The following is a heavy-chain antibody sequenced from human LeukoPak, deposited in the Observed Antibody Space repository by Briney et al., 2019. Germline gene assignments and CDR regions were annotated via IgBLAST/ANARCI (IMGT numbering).Heavy chain of an antibody. J-gene: IGHJ4*02. CDR1: GFTFDDYA. D-gene: IGHD6-19*01. Sequence: GRSLRLSCAASGFTFDDYAMHWVRQAPGKGLEWVSGISWNSGSIGYADSVKGRFTISRDNAKNPLYLQMNSLRAEDTALYYCATGYSSGWPPYYWGQGTLVTVSS. V-gene: IGHV3-9*01. CDR3: ATGYSSGWPPYY. CDR2: ISWNSGSI.